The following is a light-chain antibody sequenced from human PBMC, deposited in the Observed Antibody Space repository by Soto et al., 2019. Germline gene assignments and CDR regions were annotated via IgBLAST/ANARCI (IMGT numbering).Light chain of an antibody. CDR2: GAS. Sequence: EIVLTQSPGTLSLSPGERATLSCRASQSVSSSYLAGYQQKPGQAPRLLIYGASSSATGIPDMFSGSGYGTDFTLTISRLETEAFAVYYCQQYGSSHTFCQGTRLEIK. J-gene: IGKJ5*01. CDR3: QQYGSSHT. V-gene: IGKV3-20*01. CDR1: QSVSSSY.